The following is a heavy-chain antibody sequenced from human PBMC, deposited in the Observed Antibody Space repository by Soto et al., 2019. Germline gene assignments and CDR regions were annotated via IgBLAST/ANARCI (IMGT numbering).Heavy chain of an antibody. V-gene: IGHV3-33*01. D-gene: IGHD6-13*01. Sequence: QVQLVESGGGVVQPGRSLRLSCAASGFTFSSYGMHWVRQAPGKGLEWVAVIWYDGTNKYYADSVKGRFTISRDNSKNTLYLQMNSLRAEDTAVYYCARDRGAAAVTRYYYGMDVWGHGTTVTVSS. CDR3: ARDRGAAAVTRYYYGMDV. J-gene: IGHJ6*02. CDR2: IWYDGTNK. CDR1: GFTFSSYG.